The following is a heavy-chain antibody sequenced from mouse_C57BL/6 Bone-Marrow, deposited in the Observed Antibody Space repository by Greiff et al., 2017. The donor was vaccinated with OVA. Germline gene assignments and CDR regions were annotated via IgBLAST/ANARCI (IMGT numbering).Heavy chain of an antibody. V-gene: IGHV1-75*01. CDR2: IFPGSGST. CDR3: AREVNWSDY. CDR1: GYTFTDYY. J-gene: IGHJ2*01. Sequence: VQLQQSGPELVKPGASVKISCKASGYTFTDYYINWVKQRPGQGLEWIGWIFPGSGSTYYNEKFKGKGTLPVDNSSRTAYMLLSSLTSEYSAVYFCAREVNWSDYWGQGTTLTVSS. D-gene: IGHD4-1*01.